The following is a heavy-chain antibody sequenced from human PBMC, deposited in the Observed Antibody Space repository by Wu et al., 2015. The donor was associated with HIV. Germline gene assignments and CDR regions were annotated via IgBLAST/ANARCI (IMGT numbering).Heavy chain of an antibody. CDR2: ISSYTGDT. J-gene: IGHJ6*02. CDR1: GYTFTNYG. D-gene: IGHD1-1*01. CDR3: ARRGTWGDRFNVIRGGLDV. Sequence: QVQLLQSGSEMKKPGASVKVSCKTSGYTFTNYGISWVRQAPGQGLEWLGSISSYTGDTNYAQRLQGRVTMTTDTSTSTAYMELRTLRSEDTAVYYCARRGTWGDRFNVIRGGLDVWGQGTTVTVSS. V-gene: IGHV1-18*01.